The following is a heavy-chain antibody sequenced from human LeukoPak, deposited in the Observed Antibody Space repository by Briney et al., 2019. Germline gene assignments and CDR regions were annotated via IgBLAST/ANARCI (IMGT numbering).Heavy chain of an antibody. CDR3: ARKAPGTLDL. J-gene: IGHJ2*01. CDR1: GGSFSDYY. V-gene: IGHV4-34*01. Sequence: SETLSLTCAVCGGSFSDYYWSWIRQPPGKGLEWIGEINDIGGTNYSPSLKSRVTISLDTSKNQFSLTLNSVTAADTAVYYCARKAPGTLDLWGRGTLVTVSS. CDR2: INDIGGT.